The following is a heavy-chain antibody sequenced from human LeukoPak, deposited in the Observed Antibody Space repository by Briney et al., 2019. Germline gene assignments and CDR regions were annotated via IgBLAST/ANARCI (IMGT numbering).Heavy chain of an antibody. J-gene: IGHJ4*02. CDR3: ARDKDLGAVAGTFDY. D-gene: IGHD6-19*01. CDR2: ISAYNGHT. V-gene: IGHV1-18*01. CDR1: GYTFSTYG. Sequence: ASVKVSCKASGYTFSTYGISWVRQAPGQGLEWMGWISAYNGHTNYAQKFQGRVTMTTDTSTSTAYMELTRLTSDETAVYYCARDKDLGAVAGTFDYWGQGTLVTVSS.